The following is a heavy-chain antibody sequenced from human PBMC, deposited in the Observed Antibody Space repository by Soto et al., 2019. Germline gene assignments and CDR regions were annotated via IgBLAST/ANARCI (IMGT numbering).Heavy chain of an antibody. CDR3: ARDENYDFWSGYPPPSYGMDV. D-gene: IGHD3-3*01. CDR2: ISSSSSYT. V-gene: IGHV3-11*06. J-gene: IGHJ6*02. CDR1: GFTFSDYY. Sequence: LRLSCAASGFTFSDYYMSWIRQAPGKGLEWVSYISSSSSYTNYADSVKGRFTISRDNAKNSLYLQMNSLRAEDTAVYYCARDENYDFWSGYPPPSYGMDVWGQGTTVTVSS.